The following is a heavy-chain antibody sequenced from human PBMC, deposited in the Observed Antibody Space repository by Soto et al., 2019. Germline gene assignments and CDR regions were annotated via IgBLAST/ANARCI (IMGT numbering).Heavy chain of an antibody. V-gene: IGHV1-2*04. CDR2: INPNTGAT. CDR3: ASSGGYPYYGMDV. D-gene: IGHD2-15*01. CDR1: GHTFTGKY. J-gene: IGHJ6*02. Sequence: QVQLVQSGAEVKKPGASVKVSCKASGHTFTGKYIHWVRQAPGQGLEWMGWINPNTGATNYVQRFQGWVTKTRDTSISTAYVELSRLGSDDTAGYDCASSGGYPYYGMDVCGQGTTVTVSS.